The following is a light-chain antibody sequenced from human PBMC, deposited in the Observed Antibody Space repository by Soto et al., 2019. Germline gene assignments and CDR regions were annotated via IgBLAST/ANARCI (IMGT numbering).Light chain of an antibody. CDR2: GAS. CDR3: QQYGSSPH. CDR1: QSVSSSY. J-gene: IGKJ4*01. Sequence: TQSPGTLSLSPWERATLSCRASQSVSSSYLAWYQQKPGQAPRLLIYGASSRATGIPDRFSGSGSGTDFTLTISSLEPEDFAVYYCQQYGSSPHFGGGTKVDIK. V-gene: IGKV3-20*01.